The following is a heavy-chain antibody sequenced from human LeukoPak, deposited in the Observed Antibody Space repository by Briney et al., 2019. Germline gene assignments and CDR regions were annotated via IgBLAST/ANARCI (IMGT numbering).Heavy chain of an antibody. CDR2: ISPNSGGT. D-gene: IGHD2-15*01. CDR3: ARDLNPDYKKLIVVVVAFDY. Sequence: ASVKVSCKASEYTFTSYYMHWVRQAPGQGLEWMGWISPNSGGTSYAQKFQGRVTMTRDTSISTAYMELSRLRSEDTAVYYCARDLNPDYKKLIVVVVAFDYWGQGTLVTVSS. J-gene: IGHJ4*02. CDR1: EYTFTSYY. V-gene: IGHV1-2*02.